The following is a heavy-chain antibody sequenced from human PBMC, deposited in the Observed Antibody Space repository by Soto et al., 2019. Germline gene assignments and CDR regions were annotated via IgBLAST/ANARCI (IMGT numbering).Heavy chain of an antibody. D-gene: IGHD3-10*01. CDR1: GGSISSYY. Sequence: PSETLSLTCTVSGGSISSYYWSWIRQTPGKGLEWIGYIYYSGSTNYNPSLKSRVTISVDTSKNPFSLKLSSVTAADTAVYYCARQPLLWFGELSWFDPWGQGTLVTVSS. J-gene: IGHJ5*02. CDR2: IYYSGST. CDR3: ARQPLLWFGELSWFDP. V-gene: IGHV4-59*01.